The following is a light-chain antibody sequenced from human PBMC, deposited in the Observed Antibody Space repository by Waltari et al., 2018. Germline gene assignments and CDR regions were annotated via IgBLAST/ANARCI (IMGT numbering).Light chain of an antibody. CDR1: QSVSSN. V-gene: IGKV3-15*01. CDR2: GAS. J-gene: IGKJ1*01. CDR3: QQYNNWPPWWT. Sequence: EIVMTQSPATLSVSPGERATLSCRASQSVSSNLAWYQQKPGQAPRLLIYGASTRATGIPARFSGSGSGPECTLTISSLQSEDFAVYYCQQYNNWPPWWTFGQGTKVEIK.